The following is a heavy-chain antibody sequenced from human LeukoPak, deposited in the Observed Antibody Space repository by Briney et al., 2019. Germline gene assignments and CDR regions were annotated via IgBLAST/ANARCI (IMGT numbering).Heavy chain of an antibody. CDR3: AREALSSVDY. D-gene: IGHD2-8*01. J-gene: IGHJ4*02. CDR2: ISSSSSYI. CDR1: GFTFSAYW. V-gene: IGHV3-21*01. Sequence: GGSLRLSCAASGFTFSAYWMHWVRQAPGKGLEWVSSISSSSSYIYYADSLKGRFTISRDNAKNSLFLQMNSLRAEDTAVYYCAREALSSVDYWGQGTLVTVSS.